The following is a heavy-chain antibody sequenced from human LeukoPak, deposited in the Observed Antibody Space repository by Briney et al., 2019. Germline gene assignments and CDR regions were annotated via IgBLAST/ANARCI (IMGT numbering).Heavy chain of an antibody. D-gene: IGHD2-15*01. Sequence: ASVKVSCKASGGTFSSYAISWVRQAPGQGLEWMGRIIPILGIANYAQKFQGRVTITAGKSTSTAYMELSSLRSEDTAVYYCAREDIVIVVADKGIDYWGQGTLVTVSS. CDR3: AREDIVIVVADKGIDY. J-gene: IGHJ4*02. CDR2: IIPILGIA. V-gene: IGHV1-69*04. CDR1: GGTFSSYA.